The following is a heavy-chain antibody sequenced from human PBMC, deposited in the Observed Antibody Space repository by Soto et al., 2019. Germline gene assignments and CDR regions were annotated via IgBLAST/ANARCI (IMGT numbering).Heavy chain of an antibody. V-gene: IGHV4-59*11. Sequence: QVQLQESGPGLVKPSETLSLTCTVSGGSISSHFWSWIRQPPGKRLEWFGYIYYSGGAFYNPSLMSRATISVDTSKNQFSLKVISVTAADTAIYYCATGSKSDFDYWGQGTLVTVSS. CDR2: IYYSGGA. CDR1: GGSISSHF. D-gene: IGHD1-26*01. CDR3: ATGSKSDFDY. J-gene: IGHJ4*02.